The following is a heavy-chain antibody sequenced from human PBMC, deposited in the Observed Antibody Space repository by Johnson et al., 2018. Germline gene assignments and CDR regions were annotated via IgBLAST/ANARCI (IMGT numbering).Heavy chain of an antibody. CDR3: ARVEGNYYESSGYPFDAFDI. D-gene: IGHD3-22*01. Sequence: EVQLVESGGGLVKXGGSLRLSCAASGFTFSSYSMNWVRQAPGKGLEWVSSISSSSTYIDYTDSVKGRFAISRDNAQNSLYLQMNSLRAEDTAVYYCARVEGNYYESSGYPFDAFDIWGQGTTVTVSS. CDR1: GFTFSSYS. V-gene: IGHV3-21*01. CDR2: ISSSSTYI. J-gene: IGHJ3*02.